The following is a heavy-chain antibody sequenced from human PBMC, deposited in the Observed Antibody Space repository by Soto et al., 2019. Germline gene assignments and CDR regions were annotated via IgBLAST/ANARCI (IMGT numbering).Heavy chain of an antibody. Sequence: QVQLVQSGAEVKKPGASVKVSCTASGYTFTSYGISWVRQAPGQGLEWMGWISAYNCNTNYAQKLQGRVTMTTDTSKSTDYMELRSMGSDDTAVYYCARDAGVSGELYYWGQGTLVTVSS. CDR3: ARDAGVSGELYY. V-gene: IGHV1-18*01. CDR1: GYTFTSYG. J-gene: IGHJ4*02. D-gene: IGHD3-16*01. CDR2: ISAYNCNT.